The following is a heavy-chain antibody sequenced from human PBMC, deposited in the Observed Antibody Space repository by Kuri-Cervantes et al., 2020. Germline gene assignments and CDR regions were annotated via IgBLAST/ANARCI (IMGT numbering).Heavy chain of an antibody. V-gene: IGHV3-23*01. J-gene: IGHJ3*02. D-gene: IGHD7-27*01. Sequence: GGSLRLSCAASGFTFSTYAMSWVRQAPGKGLQWVSAISDRGDSTFYADSVKGRLTISRDNSKCTLYLQMNALRAEDTAVYYCARVLSGRTGLDAFDIWGQGTMVTVSS. CDR1: GFTFSTYA. CDR3: ARVLSGRTGLDAFDI. CDR2: ISDRGDST.